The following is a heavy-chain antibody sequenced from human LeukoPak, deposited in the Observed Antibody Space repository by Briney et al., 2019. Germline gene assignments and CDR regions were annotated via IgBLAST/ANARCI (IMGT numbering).Heavy chain of an antibody. CDR2: IYPGDSYT. J-gene: IGHJ4*02. CDR1: GYSFSSYW. CDR3: ARTYGASLRDY. Sequence: GESLKISCKGSGYSFSSYWIGWVRQMPGKGLEWMGIIYPGDSYTRYSPSFQGQVTISADKSISTAYLQWSRLKASDTAIYYCARTYGASLRDYWGQGTLITVSS. D-gene: IGHD4-17*01. V-gene: IGHV5-51*01.